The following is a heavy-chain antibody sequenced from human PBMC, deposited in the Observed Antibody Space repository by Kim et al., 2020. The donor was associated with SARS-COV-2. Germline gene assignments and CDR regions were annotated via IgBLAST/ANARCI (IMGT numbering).Heavy chain of an antibody. CDR3: VKEGSGYVPPNNYYFDY. J-gene: IGHJ4*02. CDR2: ISSNGGST. D-gene: IGHD5-12*01. CDR1: GFTFSSYA. V-gene: IGHV3-64D*06. Sequence: GGSLRLSCSASGFTFSSYAMHWVRQAPGKGLEYVSAISSNGGSTYYADSVKGRFTISRDNSKNTLYLQMSSLRAEDTAVYYCVKEGSGYVPPNNYYFDYWGQGTLVTVSS.